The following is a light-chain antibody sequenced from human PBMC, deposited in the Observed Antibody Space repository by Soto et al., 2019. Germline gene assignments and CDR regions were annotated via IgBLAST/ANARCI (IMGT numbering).Light chain of an antibody. J-gene: IGKJ1*01. CDR2: DPS. V-gene: IGKV1-5*01. Sequence: DIQMTQSPSTLSASVGDRVTITCRASQSISSWLAWYQQKPGKAPKLPIYDPSSFDSGVPSRFVGSGSGTEFTLTISSLQPDDFASYYYQQYNSYPWTFGQGTKVEIK. CDR1: QSISSW. CDR3: QQYNSYPWT.